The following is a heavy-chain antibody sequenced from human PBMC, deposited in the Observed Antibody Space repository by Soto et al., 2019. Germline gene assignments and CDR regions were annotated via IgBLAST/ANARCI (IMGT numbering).Heavy chain of an antibody. CDR3: ARDNILGILYGGMDV. CDR1: GGSVSSGDYY. D-gene: IGHD3-3*01. CDR2: IYYSGST. J-gene: IGHJ6*02. V-gene: IGHV4-30-4*01. Sequence: SETLSLTCTVSGGSVSSGDYYWSWIRQPPGKGLEWIGYIYYSGSTYYNPSLKSRVTISVDTSKNQFSLKLSSVTAADTAVYYCARDNILGILYGGMDVWGQGTTVTVSS.